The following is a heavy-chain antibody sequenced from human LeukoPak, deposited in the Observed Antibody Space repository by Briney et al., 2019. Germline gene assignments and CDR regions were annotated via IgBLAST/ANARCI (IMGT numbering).Heavy chain of an antibody. CDR2: INHSGST. CDR1: GGSFSGYY. CDR3: ARSQYLRYCSSTSCYTPPGV. D-gene: IGHD2-2*02. V-gene: IGHV4-34*01. Sequence: SETLSLTCAVYGGSFSGYYWSWIRQPPGKGLEWIGEINHSGSTNYNPSLKSRVTISVDTSKNQFSLKLSSVTAADTAVYYCARSQYLRYCSSTSCYTPPGVWGQGTTVTVSS. J-gene: IGHJ6*02.